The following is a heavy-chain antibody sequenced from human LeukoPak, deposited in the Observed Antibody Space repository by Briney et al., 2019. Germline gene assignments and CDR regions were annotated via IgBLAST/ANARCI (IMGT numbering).Heavy chain of an antibody. D-gene: IGHD3-10*01. CDR3: ARAPYSFGELFQVAYGMDV. CDR1: GGSISSYY. V-gene: IGHV4-59*01. Sequence: SETLSLTCTVSGGSISSYYWSWIRQPPGKGLEWIGYIYYSGSTNYNPSLKSRVTISVDTSKNQFSLKLSSVTAADTAVYYCARAPYSFGELFQVAYGMDVWGQGTTVTVSS. CDR2: IYYSGST. J-gene: IGHJ6*02.